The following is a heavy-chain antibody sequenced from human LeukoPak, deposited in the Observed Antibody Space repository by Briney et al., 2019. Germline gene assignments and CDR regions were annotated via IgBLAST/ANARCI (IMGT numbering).Heavy chain of an antibody. J-gene: IGHJ4*02. Sequence: PGGSLRLSCAASGFTFDDYGMSWLRQAPGKGLEWVSGINWNGGSTGYADSVKGRFTVSRDNAKNSLYLQMNSLRAEDTALYYCARFPKSGYSYGYYFDYWGQGTLVTVSS. V-gene: IGHV3-20*04. CDR2: INWNGGST. CDR1: GFTFDDYG. CDR3: ARFPKSGYSYGYYFDY. D-gene: IGHD5-18*01.